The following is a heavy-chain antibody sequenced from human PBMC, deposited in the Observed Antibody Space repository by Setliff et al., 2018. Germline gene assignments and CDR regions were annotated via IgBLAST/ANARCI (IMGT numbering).Heavy chain of an antibody. CDR1: GGSISSSSYY. CDR2: INHSGST. CDR3: ARQVEMATIAFDV. D-gene: IGHD5-12*01. J-gene: IGHJ3*01. Sequence: PSETLSLTCTVSGGSISSSSYYWSWIRQPPGKGLEWIGEINHSGSTNYNPSLKSRVTISVDTSKNQFSLKLTSMTAADTAVYYCARQVEMATIAFDVWGQGTMVTVSS. V-gene: IGHV4-39*01.